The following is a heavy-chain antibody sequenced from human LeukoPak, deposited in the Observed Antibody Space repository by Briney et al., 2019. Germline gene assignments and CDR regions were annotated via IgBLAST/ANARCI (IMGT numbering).Heavy chain of an antibody. V-gene: IGHV4-59*01. D-gene: IGHD1-1*01. Sequence: SETLSLTCSVSGGXISSFYWSWIRQPPGKGLEWIAYIYYSGSTNYNPSLKSRVTISVDTSKNQFSLKLSSVTAADTAVYYCARHGTSGTNLNWFDPWGQGTLVTVSS. CDR3: ARHGTSGTNLNWFDP. CDR2: IYYSGST. CDR1: GGXISSFY. J-gene: IGHJ5*02.